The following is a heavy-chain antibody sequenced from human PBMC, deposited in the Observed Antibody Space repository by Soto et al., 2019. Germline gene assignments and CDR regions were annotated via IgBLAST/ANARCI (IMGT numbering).Heavy chain of an antibody. CDR1: GYSFTTYW. J-gene: IGHJ6*02. V-gene: IGHV5-51*01. CDR2: IHPGESGT. CDR3: ARHEATYYNFYGMDV. Sequence: PGESLKISCKSYGYSFTTYWIACVRQMPGKGLEWMGSIHPGESGTRYSPSFQGQVTISADRSITTAYLQWSSLKASDTAMYYCARHEATYYNFYGMDVWGQGTKVTVSS.